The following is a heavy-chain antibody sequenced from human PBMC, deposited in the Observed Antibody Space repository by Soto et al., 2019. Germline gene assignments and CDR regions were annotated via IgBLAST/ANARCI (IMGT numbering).Heavy chain of an antibody. CDR2: ISSSGSTA. CDR1: GFTFSRFE. V-gene: IGHV3-48*03. J-gene: IGHJ4*02. D-gene: IGHD3-10*01. CDR3: TRAAWFPYLSFY. Sequence: GASLRLSCAASGFTFSRFELHWVRQAPGKGLEWISYISSSGSTAYYASSVEGRFTISRDNANNSVYLQMDSLRAEDTALYYCTRAAWFPYLSFYWGQGALVTVSS.